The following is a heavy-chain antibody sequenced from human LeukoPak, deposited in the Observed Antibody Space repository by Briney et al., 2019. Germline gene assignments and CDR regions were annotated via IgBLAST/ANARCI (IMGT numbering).Heavy chain of an antibody. CDR1: GGSFSGYY. V-gene: IGHV4-34*01. Sequence: SETLSLTCAVYGGSFSGYYWSWVRQPPGKGLEWIGEINHSGSTNYNPSLKSRVTISVDTSKNQFSLKLSSVTAADTAVYYCARVPIFTPHYYGSGSYYNPRWSGANQNYYFDYWGQGTLVTVSS. CDR2: INHSGST. J-gene: IGHJ4*02. D-gene: IGHD3-10*01. CDR3: ARVPIFTPHYYGSGSYYNPRWSGANQNYYFDY.